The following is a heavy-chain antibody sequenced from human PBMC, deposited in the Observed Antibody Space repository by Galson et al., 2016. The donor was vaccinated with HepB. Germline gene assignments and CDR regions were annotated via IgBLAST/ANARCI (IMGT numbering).Heavy chain of an antibody. CDR2: ISGSGDTT. V-gene: IGHV3-23*01. Sequence: SLRLSCAGTGFTFSTYAMSWVRQAPGKRLEWVSAISGSGDTTYYADSVKGRFTISRDNAKNSLYLQMNSLKTEDTAVYYCARVRAESYFDYWGQGTLVTVSS. D-gene: IGHD4/OR15-4a*01. CDR1: GFTFSTYA. CDR3: ARVRAESYFDY. J-gene: IGHJ4*02.